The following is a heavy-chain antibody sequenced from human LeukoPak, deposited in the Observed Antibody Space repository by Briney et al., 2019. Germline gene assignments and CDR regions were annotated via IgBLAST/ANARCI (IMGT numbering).Heavy chain of an antibody. J-gene: IGHJ6*02. CDR3: ARDSHCSGGSCYGRDYYYYNGMDV. Sequence: ASVKVSCKASGYTFTSYGISWVRQAPGQGLEWMGWISAYNGNTNYAQKLQGRVTMTTDTSTSTAYMELRSLRSDDTAVYYCARDSHCSGGSCYGRDYYYYNGMDVWGQGTTVTVSS. D-gene: IGHD2-15*01. CDR1: GYTFTSYG. CDR2: ISAYNGNT. V-gene: IGHV1-18*01.